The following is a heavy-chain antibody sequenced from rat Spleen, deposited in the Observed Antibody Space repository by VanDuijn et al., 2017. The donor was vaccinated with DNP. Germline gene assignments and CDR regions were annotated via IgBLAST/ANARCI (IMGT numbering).Heavy chain of an antibody. Sequence: EVQLVESGGGLVQPGRSLKLSCAASGFTFSNSWMFWIRQAPGKGLEWVASINTDGDGTFYPDSLKGRFTISRDNAKSTLYLQMDSLRSEDTATYYCARQTYYDGSYPYTMDAWGQGTSVTVSS. V-gene: IGHV5-31*01. J-gene: IGHJ4*01. CDR3: ARQTYYDGSYPYTMDA. CDR2: INTDGDGT. D-gene: IGHD1-12*02. CDR1: GFTFSNSW.